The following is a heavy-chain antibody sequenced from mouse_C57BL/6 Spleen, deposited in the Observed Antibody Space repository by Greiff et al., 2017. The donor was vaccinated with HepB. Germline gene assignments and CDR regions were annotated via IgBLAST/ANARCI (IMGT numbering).Heavy chain of an antibody. CDR1: GYSFTSYY. D-gene: IGHD1-1*01. J-gene: IGHJ2*01. CDR2: IYPGSGNT. V-gene: IGHV1-66*01. Sequence: QVQLQQSGPELVKPGASVKISCKASGYSFTSYYIHWVKQRPGQGLEWIGWIYPGSGNTKYNEKFKGKATLTADTSSSTAYMQLSSLTSEDSAVYYCARRGDYSLDYWGQGTTLTVSS. CDR3: ARRGDYSLDY.